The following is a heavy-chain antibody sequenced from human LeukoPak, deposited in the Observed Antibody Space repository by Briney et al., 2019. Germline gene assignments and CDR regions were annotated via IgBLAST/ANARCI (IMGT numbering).Heavy chain of an antibody. J-gene: IGHJ5*02. CDR3: ARLIGDIAVSGTSWFDP. D-gene: IGHD6-19*01. CDR1: GGSISSHY. V-gene: IGHV4-59*11. CDR2: MYYSGST. Sequence: SETLSLTCTVSGGSISSHYWSWIRQVPGKGLEWIGYMYYSGSTNYNPSLKSRVTISVDTSKNQFSLKLSSVTAADTAVYYCARLIGDIAVSGTSWFDPWGQGTLVTVSS.